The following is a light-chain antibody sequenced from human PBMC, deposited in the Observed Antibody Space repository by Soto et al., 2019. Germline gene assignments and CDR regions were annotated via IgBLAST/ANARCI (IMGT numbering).Light chain of an antibody. CDR1: QSVSSY. CDR2: DAS. J-gene: IGKJ4*01. Sequence: DIVLTQSPATLSLSPGERATRSCRASQSVSSYLAWYQQKPGQAPRLLIYDASNRATGIPARFSGSGYGTDFTLTISSLEPEDFAVYYCQHRKSWPLTFGGGTKVEIK. CDR3: QHRKSWPLT. V-gene: IGKV3-11*01.